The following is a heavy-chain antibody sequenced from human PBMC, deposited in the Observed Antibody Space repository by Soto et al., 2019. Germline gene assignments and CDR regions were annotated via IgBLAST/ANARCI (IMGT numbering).Heavy chain of an antibody. CDR3: ARDGDIVVVVAATRHYYGMDV. J-gene: IGHJ6*02. Sequence: QVQLVESGGGVVQPGRSLRLSCAASGFTFSSYGMHWVRQAPGKGLEWVAVIWYDGSNKYYADSVKGRFTISRDNSXNXRXLXXNSLRAEDTAVYYCARDGDIVVVVAATRHYYGMDVWGQGTTVTVSS. CDR1: GFTFSSYG. CDR2: IWYDGSNK. V-gene: IGHV3-33*01. D-gene: IGHD2-15*01.